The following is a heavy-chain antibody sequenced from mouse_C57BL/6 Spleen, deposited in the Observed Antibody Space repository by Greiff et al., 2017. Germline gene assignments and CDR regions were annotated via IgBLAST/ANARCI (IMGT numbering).Heavy chain of an antibody. CDR1: GYTFTSYW. V-gene: IGHV1-50*01. CDR3: ARGDYDSPAWFAY. Sequence: QVQLKQSGAELVKPGASVKLSCKASGYTFTSYWMQWVKQRPGQGLEWIGEIDPSDSYTNYNQKFKGKATLTVDTSSSTAYMQLSRLTSEDSAVYYCARGDYDSPAWFAYWGQGTLVTVSA. J-gene: IGHJ3*01. CDR2: IDPSDSYT. D-gene: IGHD2-4*01.